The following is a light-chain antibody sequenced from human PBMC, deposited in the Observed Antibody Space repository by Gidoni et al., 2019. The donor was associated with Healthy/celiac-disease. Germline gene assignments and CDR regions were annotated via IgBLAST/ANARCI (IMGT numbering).Light chain of an antibody. J-gene: IGKJ1*01. CDR2: DAS. CDR3: QQYNSYSRT. Sequence: DIQMTQSPSTLSASVGDRVTITCRASQSSSSWLAWYQQKPGKAPKLLIYDASSLESGVPSRFSGSGSGTEFTRTISSLQPDDFATYYCQQYNSYSRTFGQGTKVEIK. CDR1: QSSSSW. V-gene: IGKV1-5*01.